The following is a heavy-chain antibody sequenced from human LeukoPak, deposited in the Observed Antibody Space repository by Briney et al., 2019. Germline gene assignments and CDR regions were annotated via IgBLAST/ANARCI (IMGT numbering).Heavy chain of an antibody. J-gene: IGHJ4*02. D-gene: IGHD6-13*01. CDR2: VNHSGRT. V-gene: IGHV4-34*01. Sequence: SETLSLTCAVYGGSFSDYWWTWVRQSPGKGLEWVGEVNHSGRTNYNPSLKRRVSISVDRSKKQFSLNLTSVPAAATALYYCAIRFGRLEAGGTPFASGGQGTLVTVSP. CDR3: AIRFGRLEAGGTPFAS. CDR1: GGSFSDYW.